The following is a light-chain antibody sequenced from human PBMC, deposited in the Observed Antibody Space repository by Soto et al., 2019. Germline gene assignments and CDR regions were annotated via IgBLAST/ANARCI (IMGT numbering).Light chain of an antibody. CDR3: QHYNSYSEA. CDR2: KAS. Sequence: EIRMTQSPSSLSGSVGDGVTMXCRASQAISSGFVWYQQKPGKAPKLLIYKASTLKGGGPSRFSGSGSATEFTRPISSLQPDDFATYYGQHYNSYSEAFGQGTKVDIK. CDR1: QAISSG. J-gene: IGKJ1*01. V-gene: IGKV1-5*03.